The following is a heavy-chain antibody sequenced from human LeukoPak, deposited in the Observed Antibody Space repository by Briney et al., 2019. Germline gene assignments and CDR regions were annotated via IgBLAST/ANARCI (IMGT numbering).Heavy chain of an antibody. V-gene: IGHV4-39*07. CDR2: IYYSGST. CDR1: GGSISSSSYY. J-gene: IGHJ4*02. D-gene: IGHD6-13*01. Sequence: PSETLSLTCIVSGGSISSSSYYWGWIRQPPGKGLEWIGNIYYSGSTYYNPSLKSRVTISVDTSKKQFSLKLSSVTAADTAVYYCARDPDTSSWYDWGQGTLVTVSS. CDR3: ARDPDTSSWYD.